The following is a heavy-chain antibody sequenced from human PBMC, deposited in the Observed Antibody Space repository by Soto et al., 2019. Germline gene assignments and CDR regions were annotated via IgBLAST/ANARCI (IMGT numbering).Heavy chain of an antibody. CDR1: GGSFSGYY. Sequence: SETLSLTCAVYGGSFSGYYWSWIRQPPGKGLEWIGEINHSGSTNYNPSLKSRVTISVDTSKNQFSLKLSSVTAADTAVYYCARDRLKIFGVGDYYGMDVWGQGTTVTVSS. V-gene: IGHV4-34*01. D-gene: IGHD3-3*01. CDR3: ARDRLKIFGVGDYYGMDV. CDR2: INHSGST. J-gene: IGHJ6*02.